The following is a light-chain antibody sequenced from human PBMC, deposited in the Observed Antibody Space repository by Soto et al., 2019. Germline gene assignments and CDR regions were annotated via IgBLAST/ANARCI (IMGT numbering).Light chain of an antibody. CDR1: QSIGNW. J-gene: IGKJ1*01. CDR3: QQYNNYSWT. CDR2: KAS. V-gene: IGKV1-5*03. Sequence: DIQMTQSPSTLSASVGDRVTITCRASQSIGNWLAWYQQKPGKAPKLLIYKASTLESGVPSRFSGSGSGTEFTLTISSLQPDDFATYYCQQYNNYSWTFGQGTQVEIK.